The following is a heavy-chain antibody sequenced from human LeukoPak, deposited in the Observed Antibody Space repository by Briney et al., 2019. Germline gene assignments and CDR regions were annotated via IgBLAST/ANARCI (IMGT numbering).Heavy chain of an antibody. CDR3: ARGKYSSGWYAFDY. V-gene: IGHV1-8*03. CDR1: GYTFTSYD. Sequence: ASVKVPCKASGYTFTSYDINWVRQATGQGLEWMGWMNPNSGNTGYAQKFQGRVTITRNTSISTAYMELSSLRSEDTAVYYCARGKYSSGWYAFDYWGQGTLVTVSS. J-gene: IGHJ4*02. CDR2: MNPNSGNT. D-gene: IGHD6-19*01.